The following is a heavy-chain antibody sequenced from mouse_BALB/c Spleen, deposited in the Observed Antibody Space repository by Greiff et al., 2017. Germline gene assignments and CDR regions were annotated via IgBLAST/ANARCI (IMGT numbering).Heavy chain of an antibody. V-gene: IGHV5-9-4*01. CDR3: ARRGAQAWFAY. CDR2: ISSGGSYT. Sequence: EVKLMESGGGLVKPGGSLKLSCAASGFTFSSYAMSWVRQSPEKRLEWVAEISSGGSYTYYPDTVTGRFTISRDNAKNTLYLEMSSLRSEDTAMYYCARRGAQAWFAYWGQGTLVTVSA. D-gene: IGHD3-2*02. J-gene: IGHJ3*01. CDR1: GFTFSSYA.